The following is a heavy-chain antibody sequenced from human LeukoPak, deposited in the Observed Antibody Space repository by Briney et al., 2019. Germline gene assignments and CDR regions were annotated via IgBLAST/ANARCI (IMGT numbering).Heavy chain of an antibody. CDR1: GFTFSSYA. D-gene: IGHD3-10*01. J-gene: IGHJ4*02. CDR2: ISGSGTST. Sequence: GGSLRLSCAASGFTFSSYAMSWVRQAPGKGLEWVSGISGSGTSTYYADSVKGRFTISRDNSKNTLSLQMNSLRAEDTAVYYCAKGGSRFTMVQVDYWGQGILVTVSS. CDR3: AKGGSRFTMVQVDY. V-gene: IGHV3-23*01.